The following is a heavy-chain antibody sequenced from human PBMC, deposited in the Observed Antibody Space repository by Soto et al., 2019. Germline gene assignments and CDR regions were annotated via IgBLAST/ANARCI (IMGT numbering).Heavy chain of an antibody. J-gene: IGHJ2*01. V-gene: IGHV4-34*01. CDR1: GGSFSGYY. CDR2: INHSGST. D-gene: IGHD3-10*01. CDR3: ARQVRGRNWYFDL. Sequence: PSETLSVTCAVYGGSFSGYYWSWIRPPPGKGLEWIGEINHSGSTNYNPSLKSRVTISVDTSKNQFSLKLSSVTAADTAVYYCARQVRGRNWYFDLWGRGTLVTVSS.